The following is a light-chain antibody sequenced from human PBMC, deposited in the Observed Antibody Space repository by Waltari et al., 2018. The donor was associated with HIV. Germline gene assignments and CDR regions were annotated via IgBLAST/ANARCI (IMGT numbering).Light chain of an antibody. CDR3: MQRTHIPHT. CDR1: QSLVHSDGRTY. CDR2: QVS. J-gene: IGKJ2*01. V-gene: IGKV2-24*01. Sequence: DTVMTQTPLSLTVTLGQPASISCRSDQSLVHSDGRTYLSWHHQRPGQPPRLLIYQVSKRFSGVPERFSGSGAGTDFTLKISRVEAEDVGVYYCMQRTHIPHTFGRGTKLEV.